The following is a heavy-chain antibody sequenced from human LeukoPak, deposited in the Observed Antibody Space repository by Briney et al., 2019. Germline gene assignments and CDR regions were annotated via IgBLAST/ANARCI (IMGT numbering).Heavy chain of an antibody. Sequence: GGSLRLSCAASGFTFSSYSMNWVRQAPGKGLEWVSSISSSSSYIYYADSVKGRFTISRDNAKNSLYLQMNSLRAEDTAVYYCARDPYYYDSSGPYYYYYVDVWGKGTTVTVSS. CDR1: GFTFSSYS. CDR2: ISSSSSYI. V-gene: IGHV3-21*01. J-gene: IGHJ6*03. D-gene: IGHD3-22*01. CDR3: ARDPYYYDSSGPYYYYYVDV.